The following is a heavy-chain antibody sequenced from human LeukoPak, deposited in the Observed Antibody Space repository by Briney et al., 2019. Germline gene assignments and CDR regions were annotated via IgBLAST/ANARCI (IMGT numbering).Heavy chain of an antibody. CDR1: GGSISSYY. D-gene: IGHD5-18*01. CDR2: IYYSGST. CDR3: ARHGYRFSPSGAVDP. J-gene: IGHJ5*02. Sequence: SSETLSLTCTVSGGSISSYYWSWIRQPPGKGLEWIGYIYYSGSTNYNPSLKSRVTISVDASKNQFSLKLSSVTVADTAVYYCARHGYRFSPSGAVDPWGQGTLVTVSS. V-gene: IGHV4-59*08.